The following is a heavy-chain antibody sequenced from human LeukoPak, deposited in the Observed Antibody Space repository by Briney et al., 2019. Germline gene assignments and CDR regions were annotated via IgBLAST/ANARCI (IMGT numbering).Heavy chain of an antibody. CDR1: GGSISSYY. CDR2: IYYSGST. D-gene: IGHD4-23*01. Sequence: SETLSLTCTVSGGSISSYYWSWIRQPPGKGLEWIGYIYYSGSTNYNPSLKSRVTISVDTSKNQFSLKLSSVTAADTAVYYCARAGRGGNSVRYFDYWGQGTLVTVSS. J-gene: IGHJ4*02. V-gene: IGHV4-59*01. CDR3: ARAGRGGNSVRYFDY.